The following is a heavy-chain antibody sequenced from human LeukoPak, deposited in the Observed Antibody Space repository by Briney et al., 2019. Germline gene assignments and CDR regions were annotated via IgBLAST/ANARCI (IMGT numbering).Heavy chain of an antibody. J-gene: IGHJ5*01. CDR1: GASIKRNY. CDR2: FLASGST. V-gene: IGHV4-4*07. D-gene: IGHD1-26*01. CDR3: ARGQWEGGRYNWFDS. Sequence: SETLSLTCSVSGASIKRNYWNWLRQPAGTGLEWIGRFLASGSTNYNPSLRSRVTLSMDTSKNEFSLTLTSVTAADTGTYYCARGQWEGGRYNWFDSWGQGTLVSVSS.